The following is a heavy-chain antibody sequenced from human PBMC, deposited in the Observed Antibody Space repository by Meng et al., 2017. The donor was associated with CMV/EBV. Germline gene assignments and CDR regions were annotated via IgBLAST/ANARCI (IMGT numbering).Heavy chain of an antibody. CDR3: ARGGFDDSNYEYYYYGMDV. CDR1: GYTFTSYY. J-gene: IGHJ6*02. CDR2: INPSGGST. Sequence: ASVKVSCKASGYTFTSYYMHWVRQAPGQGLEWMGIINPSGGSTSYAQKFQGRVTMTRDTPKNQFSLKLSSVTAADTAVYYCARGGFDDSNYEYYYYGMDVWGQGTTVTVSS. V-gene: IGHV1-46*01. D-gene: IGHD4-11*01.